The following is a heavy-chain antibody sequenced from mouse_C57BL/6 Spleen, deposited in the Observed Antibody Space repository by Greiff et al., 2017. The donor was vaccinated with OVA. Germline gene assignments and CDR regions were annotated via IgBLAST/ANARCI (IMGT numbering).Heavy chain of an antibody. J-gene: IGHJ1*03. Sequence: QVQLQQPGAELVKPGASVKLSCKASGYTFTSYWMHWVKQRPGQGLEWIGMIHPNSGSTNYNEKFKSKATLTVDKSSSTAYMQLSSLTSEDSAVYYCARRVLRSSWGYFDVWGTGTTVTVSS. D-gene: IGHD1-1*01. V-gene: IGHV1-64*01. CDR1: GYTFTSYW. CDR3: ARRVLRSSWGYFDV. CDR2: IHPNSGST.